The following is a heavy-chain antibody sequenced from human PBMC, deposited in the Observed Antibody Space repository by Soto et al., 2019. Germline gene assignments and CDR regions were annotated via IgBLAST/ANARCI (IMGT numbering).Heavy chain of an antibody. D-gene: IGHD6-25*01. CDR3: ARYSSEYYFDY. J-gene: IGHJ4*02. Sequence: QVQLQESGPGLVKPSGTLSLTCAVSGGSISSSNWWSWVRQPPGKGLEWIGEISHSGGTNYNPSLRSRVTISLVRSRNPFSLKLSSVTAADTAVYFCARYSSEYYFDYWGQGTLVTVSS. CDR2: ISHSGGT. CDR1: GGSISSSNW. V-gene: IGHV4-4*02.